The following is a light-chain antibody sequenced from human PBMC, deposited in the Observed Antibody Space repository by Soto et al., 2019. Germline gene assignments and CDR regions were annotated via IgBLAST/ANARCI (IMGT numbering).Light chain of an antibody. CDR2: GAS. V-gene: IGKV3-20*01. CDR3: QQYGSSPFT. Sequence: EIVLTQSPGTLSLSPGERATLSCRASQSVSSSYLAWYQQKPGQAPRLLIYGASSRATGIPDRFSVSASGTDFTLTISRLEPEDFAVYYCQQYGSSPFTFGPGTKVDIK. J-gene: IGKJ3*01. CDR1: QSVSSSY.